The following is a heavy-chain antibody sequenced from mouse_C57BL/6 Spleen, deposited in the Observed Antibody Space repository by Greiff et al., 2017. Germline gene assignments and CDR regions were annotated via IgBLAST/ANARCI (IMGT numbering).Heavy chain of an antibody. V-gene: IGHV1-53*01. D-gene: IGHD2-1*01. CDR3: ARRSNGKVPYWYFDV. CDR2: INPSNGGT. J-gene: IGHJ1*03. CDR1: GYTFTSYW. Sequence: QVQLKQPGTELVKPGASVKLSCKASGYTFTSYWMHWVKQRPGQGLEWIGNINPSNGGTNYNEKFKSKATLTVDKSSSTAYMQLSSLTSEDSAVYYCARRSNGKVPYWYFDVWGTGTTVTVSS.